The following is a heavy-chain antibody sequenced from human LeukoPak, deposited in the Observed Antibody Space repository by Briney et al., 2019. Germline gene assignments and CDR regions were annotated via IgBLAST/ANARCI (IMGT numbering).Heavy chain of an antibody. V-gene: IGHV4-39*01. CDR2: IYHSGRS. CDR3: ARHHYVYSGPDY. CDR1: GGSVSSNDYY. D-gene: IGHD5-12*01. J-gene: IGHJ4*02. Sequence: SETLSLTCTVSGGSVSSNDYYWGWIRQPPGKRPEWIGRIYHSGRSYYKPSLEDRVTMSVDTSKNQFSLRLTSVTAADTAVYSSARHHYVYSGPDYWGQGVLVTVSS.